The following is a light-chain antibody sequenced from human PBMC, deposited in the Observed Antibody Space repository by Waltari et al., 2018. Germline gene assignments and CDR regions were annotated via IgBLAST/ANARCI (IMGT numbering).Light chain of an antibody. CDR1: SSDIGGYNG. CDR3: GSYGRGSTYI. J-gene: IGLJ2*01. V-gene: IGLV2-8*02. CDR2: EVS. Sequence: QSALTQPPSVSKSLGQSVAISCTGTSSDIGGYNGVSGYQQDSGTAPRLLIYEVSRRPSGVSDRFSGSKSGNTASLTISGLQAEDDADYYRGSYGRGSTYIFGGGTRLTVL.